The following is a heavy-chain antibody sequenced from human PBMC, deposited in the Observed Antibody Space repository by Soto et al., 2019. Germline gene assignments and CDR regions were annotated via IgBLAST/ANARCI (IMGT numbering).Heavy chain of an antibody. CDR2: ISYDGSNK. Sequence: GGSLRLSCAASGFTFSSYAMHWVRQAPGKGLEWVAVISYDGSNKYYADSVKGRFTISRDNSKNTLYLQMNSLRAEDTAVYYCARDHGIAVAGTYFGYWGQGTLVTVSS. CDR1: GFTFSSYA. CDR3: ARDHGIAVAGTYFGY. J-gene: IGHJ4*02. D-gene: IGHD6-19*01. V-gene: IGHV3-30-3*01.